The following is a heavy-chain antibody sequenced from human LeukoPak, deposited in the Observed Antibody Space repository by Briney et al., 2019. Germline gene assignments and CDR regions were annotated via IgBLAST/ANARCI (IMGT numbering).Heavy chain of an antibody. CDR3: ARENYLYSSGYYGAFDI. Sequence: PGGSLRLSCAASGFTFSSYWMHWVRQAPGKGLVWVSRINSDGSSTSYADSVKGRFTISRDNAKNSLYLQMNSLRAEDAALYYCARENYLYSSGYYGAFDIWGQGTMVTVSS. CDR2: INSDGSST. D-gene: IGHD3-22*01. CDR1: GFTFSSYW. J-gene: IGHJ3*02. V-gene: IGHV3-74*01.